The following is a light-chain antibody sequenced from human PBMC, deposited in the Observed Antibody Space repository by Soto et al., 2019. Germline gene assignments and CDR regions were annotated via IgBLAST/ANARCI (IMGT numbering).Light chain of an antibody. CDR3: SSYAGSSTV. CDR2: EVS. V-gene: IGLV2-8*01. J-gene: IGLJ1*01. CDR1: SSDVGAYNY. Sequence: QSVLTQPPSASGSPGQSVTNSCTGTSSDVGAYNYVSWYQQHPGKAPKLMIYEVSYRPSGVPDRFSGSKSGNTASLTVSGLQAEDEADYYCSSYAGSSTVFGTGTKVTVL.